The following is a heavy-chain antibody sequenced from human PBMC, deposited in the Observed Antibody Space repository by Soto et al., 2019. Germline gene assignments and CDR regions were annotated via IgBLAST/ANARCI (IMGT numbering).Heavy chain of an antibody. J-gene: IGHJ6*02. CDR1: GGSISSSSYY. CDR2: IYYSGST. Sequence: QLQLQESGPGLVKPSETLSLTCTVSGGSISSSSYYWGWIRQPPGKGLEWIGSIYYSGSTYYNPSLKSRFTIAVDTSKNQFSLKVSSVTAADTAVYYCASQASPYYYYGMDVWGQGTTVTVSS. V-gene: IGHV4-39*01. CDR3: ASQASPYYYYGMDV.